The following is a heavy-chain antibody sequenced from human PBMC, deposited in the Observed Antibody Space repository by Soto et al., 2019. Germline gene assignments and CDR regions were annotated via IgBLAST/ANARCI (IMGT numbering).Heavy chain of an antibody. V-gene: IGHV4-31*03. CDR3: ARSSVAGAGYFQH. CDR2: IYYSGST. J-gene: IGHJ1*01. D-gene: IGHD6-19*01. CDR1: GGSVSGGVYY. Sequence: QVQLQESGPGLVKPSQTLSLTCTVSGGSVSGGVYYWNWIRQHPEKGLEWIGYIYYSGSTYYNPALRGRVTISADTSKNQFSPKLSSVTVADTAVYYCARSSVAGAGYFQHWGQGTQVIVSS.